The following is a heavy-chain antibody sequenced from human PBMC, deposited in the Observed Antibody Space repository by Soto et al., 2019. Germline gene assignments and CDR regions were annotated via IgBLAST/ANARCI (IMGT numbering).Heavy chain of an antibody. J-gene: IGHJ3*02. CDR3: AKSWSGSHGAFDM. CDR1: GFIFSTYG. Sequence: QVQLVESGGGVVQPGRSLRLSCAASGFIFSTYGMHWVRQAPGKGLEWVAVISYDGSNQYYEDSVKGRFTISRDNSKNTLYLQMNSLRVEDTAMYYCAKSWSGSHGAFDMWGQGTMVTVSA. CDR2: ISYDGSNQ. D-gene: IGHD2-8*02. V-gene: IGHV3-30*18.